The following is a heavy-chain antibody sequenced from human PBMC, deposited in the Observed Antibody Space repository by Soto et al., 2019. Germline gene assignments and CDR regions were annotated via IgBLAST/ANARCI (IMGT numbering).Heavy chain of an antibody. V-gene: IGHV3-33*01. CDR2: IWYDGSNK. CDR3: ARDSGYCSSTSCDLNYYYYYMDV. J-gene: IGHJ6*03. Sequence: GGSLRLSCAASGFTFSSYGMHWVRQAPGKGLEWVAVIWYDGSNKYYADSVKGRFTISRDNSKNTLYLQMNSLRAEDTAVYYCARDSGYCSSTSCDLNYYYYYMDVWGKGTTVTVSS. D-gene: IGHD2-2*01. CDR1: GFTFSSYG.